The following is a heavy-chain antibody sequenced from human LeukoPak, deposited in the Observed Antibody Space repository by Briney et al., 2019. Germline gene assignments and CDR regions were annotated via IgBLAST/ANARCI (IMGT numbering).Heavy chain of an antibody. CDR3: ARGFYDILTGYLFNAFDI. CDR1: GGSISSSSYY. J-gene: IGHJ3*02. CDR2: INHSGST. V-gene: IGHV4-39*07. Sequence: SETLSLTCTVSGGSISSSSYYWSWIRQPPGKGLEWIGEINHSGSTNYNPSLKSRVTISVDTSKNQFSLKLSSVTAADTAVYYCARGFYDILTGYLFNAFDIWGQGTMVTVSS. D-gene: IGHD3-9*01.